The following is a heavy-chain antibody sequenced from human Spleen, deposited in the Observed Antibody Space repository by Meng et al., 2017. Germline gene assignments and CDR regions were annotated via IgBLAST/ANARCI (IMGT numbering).Heavy chain of an antibody. CDR3: ARDLRFSNWFDH. CDR1: GFTFSSYA. CDR2: IDSDGSST. D-gene: IGHD3-3*01. V-gene: IGHV3-74*01. J-gene: IGHJ5*02. Sequence: GESLKISCAASGFTFSSYAMSWVRQAPGKGLEWVARIDSDGSSTSYADSVKGRFTMSRDNAKNTLYLQKNSLRAEDTAVYYCARDLRFSNWFDHWGQGTLVTVSS.